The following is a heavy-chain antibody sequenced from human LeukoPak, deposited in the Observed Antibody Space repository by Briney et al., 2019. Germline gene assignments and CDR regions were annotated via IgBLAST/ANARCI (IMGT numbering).Heavy chain of an antibody. V-gene: IGHV4-59*12. Sequence: PSETLSLTCTVSGGSISSYYWSWIRQPPGKGLEWIGYIYYSGSTNYNPSLKGRVTISVDTSKSQFSLNLMSVTAADTAVYYCTRDTGTTGEVKFDPWGQGTLVTVSS. J-gene: IGHJ5*02. CDR1: GGSISSYY. CDR2: IYYSGST. D-gene: IGHD4-17*01. CDR3: TRDTGTTGEVKFDP.